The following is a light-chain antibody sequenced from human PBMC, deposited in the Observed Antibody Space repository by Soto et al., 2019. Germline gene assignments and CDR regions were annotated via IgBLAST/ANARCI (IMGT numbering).Light chain of an antibody. CDR1: SSNIGNNY. CDR3: EALDSSLNAYV. CDR2: ENN. Sequence: QSVLTQPPSVSAAPGQRVTISCSGSSSNIGNNYVSWYQQHPGTAPKLLIYENNKRPSGIPDRFSGSKSGTSVTLGITGLQTGEEADYICEALDSSLNAYVFGTGTKVTVL. V-gene: IGLV1-51*01. J-gene: IGLJ1*01.